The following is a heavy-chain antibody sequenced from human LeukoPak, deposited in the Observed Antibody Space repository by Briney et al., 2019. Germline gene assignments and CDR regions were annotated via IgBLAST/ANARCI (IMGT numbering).Heavy chain of an antibody. J-gene: IGHJ5*02. CDR1: GGSISSSSYY. CDR3: ARLMLRFAP. CDR2: IYYSGSN. D-gene: IGHD2-8*01. Sequence: PSETLSLTCTVSGGSISSSSYYWGWIRQPPGKGLEGIGRIYYSGSNYYNPSLKSRVTISVDTSKDQFSLKLSSVTAADTAVYYCARLMLRFAPWGQGTLVTVSS. V-gene: IGHV4-39*01.